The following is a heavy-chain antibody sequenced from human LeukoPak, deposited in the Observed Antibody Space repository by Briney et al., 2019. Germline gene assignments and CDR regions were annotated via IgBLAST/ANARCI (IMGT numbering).Heavy chain of an antibody. CDR2: IYPGDSDT. J-gene: IGHJ3*02. V-gene: IGHV5-51*01. CDR3: ARRRRYGGNRDAFDI. Sequence: GESLKISCKASGDTFSTYWIGWLRQMSGKGLEWMGIIYPGDSDTRYSPSFQGQVTISADKPISTAYLQWSSLKASDTAMYYCARRRRYGGNRDAFDIWGQGTMVTVSS. CDR1: GDTFSTYW. D-gene: IGHD4-23*01.